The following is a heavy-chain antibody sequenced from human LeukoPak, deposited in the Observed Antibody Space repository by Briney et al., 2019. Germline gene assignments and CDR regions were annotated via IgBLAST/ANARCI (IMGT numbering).Heavy chain of an antibody. J-gene: IGHJ4*02. D-gene: IGHD2-15*01. CDR3: ARGPRQGYCSGGSCPKIYYFDY. CDR2: INPDSGGT. Sequence: ASVKVSCKASGYTFTGYYMHWVRQAPGQGLEWMGWINPDSGGTNYAQKFQGRVTMTRDTSISTAYMELSRLRSDDTAVYYCARGPRQGYCSGGSCPKIYYFDYWGQGTLVTVSS. CDR1: GYTFTGYY. V-gene: IGHV1-2*02.